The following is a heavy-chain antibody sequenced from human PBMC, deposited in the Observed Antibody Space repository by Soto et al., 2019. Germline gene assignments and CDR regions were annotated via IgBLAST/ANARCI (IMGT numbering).Heavy chain of an antibody. CDR1: GFTFDDYA. J-gene: IGHJ4*02. V-gene: IGHV3-9*01. CDR3: AKGDCSAGSCSFDN. D-gene: IGHD2-15*01. Sequence: GGSLRLSCAASGFTFDDYAMHWVRQAPGKGLEWVSGISWNSGKIGYADSVKGRFTISRDNAKNSLYLQMNSLRAEDTALYFCAKGDCSAGSCSFDNWGQGTLVTAPQ. CDR2: ISWNSGKI.